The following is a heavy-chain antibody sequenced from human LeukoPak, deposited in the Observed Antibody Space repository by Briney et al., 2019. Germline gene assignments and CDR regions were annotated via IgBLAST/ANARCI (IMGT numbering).Heavy chain of an antibody. CDR3: ARDPGGRYFDWSDFDY. Sequence: PGGSLRLSCAASGFTFSSYSMNWVRQAPGKGLEWVSYISSSSSTIYYADSVKGRFTISRDNAKNSLYLQMNSLRAEDPAVYYCARDPGGRYFDWSDFDYWGQGTLVTVSS. V-gene: IGHV3-48*04. CDR2: ISSSSSTI. D-gene: IGHD3-9*01. J-gene: IGHJ4*02. CDR1: GFTFSSYS.